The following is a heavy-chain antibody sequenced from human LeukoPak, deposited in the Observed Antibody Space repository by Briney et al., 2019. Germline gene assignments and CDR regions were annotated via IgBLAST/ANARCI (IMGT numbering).Heavy chain of an antibody. CDR1: GGSISSGGYY. CDR2: IYHSGST. Sequence: SGTLSLTCTVSGGSISSGGYYWSWIRQPPGKGLEWIGYIYHSGSTFYNPSLKSRVTISVDRSKNQFSLKLSSVTAADTAVYYCARGYDVLTSHDYFDYWGQGTLVTVSS. D-gene: IGHD3-9*01. V-gene: IGHV4-30-2*01. CDR3: ARGYDVLTSHDYFDY. J-gene: IGHJ4*02.